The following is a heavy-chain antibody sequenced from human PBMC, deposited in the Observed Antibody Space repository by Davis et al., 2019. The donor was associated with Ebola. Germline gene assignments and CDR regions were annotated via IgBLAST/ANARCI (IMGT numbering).Heavy chain of an antibody. D-gene: IGHD6-13*01. CDR2: LKPRDGAT. CDR1: GCSFGIYW. Sequence: ASVKVSCKASGCSFGIYWMHWVRQAPGQGLQWLGLLKPRDGATIYAQNFQGRVSMTRDTSTSTVYMQLSGLRPEDTAVYYCARERYSSSWPDYWGQGTLVTVSS. V-gene: IGHV1-46*01. CDR3: ARERYSSSWPDY. J-gene: IGHJ4*02.